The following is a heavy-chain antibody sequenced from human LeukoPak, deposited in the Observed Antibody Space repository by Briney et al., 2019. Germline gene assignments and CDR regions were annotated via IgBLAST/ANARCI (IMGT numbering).Heavy chain of an antibody. J-gene: IGHJ5*02. CDR1: GFTFTFCG. CDR3: AKDRWYYDSSGYYPPFWFDP. D-gene: IGHD3-22*01. Sequence: QTGGSLRLSCQASGFTFTFCGFHWVRQAPGKGLEWVALVSYDGSETFYADSVKGRVTISRDNSKNTVYLQMNSLRAEDTAVYYCAKDRWYYDSSGYYPPFWFDPWGQGTLVTVSS. CDR2: VSYDGSET. V-gene: IGHV3-30*18.